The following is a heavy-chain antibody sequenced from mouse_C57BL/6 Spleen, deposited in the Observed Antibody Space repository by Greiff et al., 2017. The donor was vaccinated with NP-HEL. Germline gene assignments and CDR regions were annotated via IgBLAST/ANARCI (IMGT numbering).Heavy chain of an antibody. CDR1: GFSFSDYG. CDR3: ARRGRLNYYAMDY. Sequence: EVQLVESGGGLVKPGGSLKLSCAASGFSFSDYGMHWVRQAPEKGLEWVAYISSGSSTIYYAATVKGRFIISRDNAKNTLFLQMSSLRSEDAAVYYCARRGRLNYYAMDYWGQGTSVTVSS. V-gene: IGHV5-17*01. CDR2: ISSGSSTI. D-gene: IGHD3-2*02. J-gene: IGHJ4*01.